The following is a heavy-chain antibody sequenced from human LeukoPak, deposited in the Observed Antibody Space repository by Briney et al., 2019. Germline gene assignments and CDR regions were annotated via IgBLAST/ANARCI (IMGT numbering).Heavy chain of an antibody. CDR3: ARDQNYDFWSGFNYYYYMDV. V-gene: IGHV4-4*07. Sequence: SETLSLTCTVSGGSISSYYWSWIRQPAGKGLEWIGRIYTSGSTNYNPSLKSRVTMSVDTSKNQFSLKLSSVTAADTAVYYCARDQNYDFWSGFNYYYYMDVWGKGTTVTVSS. CDR1: GGSISSYY. CDR2: IYTSGST. D-gene: IGHD3-3*01. J-gene: IGHJ6*03.